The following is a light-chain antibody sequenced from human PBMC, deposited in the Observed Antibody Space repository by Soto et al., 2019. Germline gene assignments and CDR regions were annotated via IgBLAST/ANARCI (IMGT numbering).Light chain of an antibody. CDR3: QQRSNWPIFT. Sequence: EIVLTQSPATLSLSPGERATLSCRASQSISSYLAWYQQKPGQAPRLLIYDASTRVTGIPARFSGSGSGTDFTLTISSLEPEDFAVYYCQQRSNWPIFTFGPGTKVDIK. J-gene: IGKJ3*01. CDR2: DAS. V-gene: IGKV3-11*01. CDR1: QSISSY.